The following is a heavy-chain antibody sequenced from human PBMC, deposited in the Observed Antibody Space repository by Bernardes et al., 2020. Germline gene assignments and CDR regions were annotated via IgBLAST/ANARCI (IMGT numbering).Heavy chain of an antibody. CDR2: ISWNGGSI. Sequence: SLRLSCAASGFTFDDYAMHWVRQAPGKGLEWVSGISWNGGSIGYADSVKGRFTISRDNAKNSLYLQMNSLRAEDTALYYCAKDSSSERYYYYYYGMDVWGKGTTVTVSS. J-gene: IGHJ6*04. CDR1: GFTFDDYA. D-gene: IGHD6-6*01. CDR3: AKDSSSERYYYYYYGMDV. V-gene: IGHV3-9*01.